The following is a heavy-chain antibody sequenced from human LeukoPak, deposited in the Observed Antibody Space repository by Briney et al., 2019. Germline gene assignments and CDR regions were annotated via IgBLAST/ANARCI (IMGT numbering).Heavy chain of an antibody. CDR2: IIPIFGTA. CDR3: ARDERRLGYFDY. Sequence: SVKVSCKASGGTFSSYAISWVRQAPGQGLEWMGGIIPIFGTANYAQKFQGRVTITADESTSTAYMELSSLRSEDTAVYYCARDERRLGYFDYWGQGTLVTVSS. CDR1: GGTFSSYA. D-gene: IGHD1-1*01. V-gene: IGHV1-69*13. J-gene: IGHJ4*02.